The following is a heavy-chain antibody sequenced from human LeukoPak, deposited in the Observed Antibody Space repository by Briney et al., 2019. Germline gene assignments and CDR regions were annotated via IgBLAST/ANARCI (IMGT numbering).Heavy chain of an antibody. CDR3: ARRRDAAGNRYYFDY. Sequence: GESLKISCKGSEYSFTNYWIGWARQMPGKGLEWMGMIFPYDSDTRYSPSFQGQVTVSADKSISTAYLQWSSLKASDTAMYYCARRRDAAGNRYYFDYWGQGTLVTVSS. CDR2: IFPYDSDT. J-gene: IGHJ4*02. V-gene: IGHV5-51*01. CDR1: EYSFTNYW. D-gene: IGHD6-13*01.